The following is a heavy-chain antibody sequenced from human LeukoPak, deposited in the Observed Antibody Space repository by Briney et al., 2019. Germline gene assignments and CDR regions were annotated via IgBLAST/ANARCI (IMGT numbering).Heavy chain of an antibody. Sequence: TGGSLRLSCAASGFTFSSYWMHWVRQAPGKGLVWVSRINTDGSSTSYADSVKGRFTISRDNAKNTLYLQMNSLRAEDTAVYYCGTHPGNVSPDWGQGTLVTVSS. CDR2: INTDGSST. V-gene: IGHV3-74*01. J-gene: IGHJ4*02. CDR3: GTHPGNVSPD. CDR1: GFTFSSYW.